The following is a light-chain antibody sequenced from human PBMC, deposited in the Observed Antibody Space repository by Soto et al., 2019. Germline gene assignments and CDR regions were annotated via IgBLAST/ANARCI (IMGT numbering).Light chain of an antibody. CDR3: QQYDNWPWT. CDR1: QSISDT. CDR2: GAS. J-gene: IGKJ1*01. V-gene: IGKV3-15*01. Sequence: EIVMTQSPATLSVSPGGIATLSFSASQSISDTLAWYQQKPGQAPRLLIHGASTRAPGFPARFSGSGSGTDFTLTISSLQSEDFAVYYCQQYDNWPWTFGQGTKVDIK.